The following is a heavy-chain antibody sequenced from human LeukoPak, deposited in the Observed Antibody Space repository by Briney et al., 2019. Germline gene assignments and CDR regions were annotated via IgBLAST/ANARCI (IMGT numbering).Heavy chain of an antibody. CDR2: ISYDGSNK. D-gene: IGHD6-13*01. CDR3: ARVGTFSGIAAAVDY. V-gene: IGHV3-30*01. Sequence: LPGGSLRLSCAASGFTFSSYAMHWVRQAPGKGLEWVAVISYDGSNKYYADSVKGRFTISRDNSKNTLYLQMNSLRAEDTAVYYCARVGTFSGIAAAVDYWGQGTLVTVSS. CDR1: GFTFSSYA. J-gene: IGHJ4*02.